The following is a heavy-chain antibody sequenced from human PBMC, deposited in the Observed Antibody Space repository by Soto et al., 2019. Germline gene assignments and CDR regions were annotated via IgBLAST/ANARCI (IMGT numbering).Heavy chain of an antibody. CDR3: ARDLAAAAY. CDR2: INPLPTSGST. Sequence: QVQLVQSGAEVKKPGASVKVSCKASGYIFTNYYIHWVRQAPGQGLEWMAIINPLPTSGSTNYAQKCQGRVTVTRDPSTSTVYMELSSLRSEDTAIYYCARDLAAAAYWGQGTLVTVSS. D-gene: IGHD6-13*01. V-gene: IGHV1-46*01. J-gene: IGHJ4*02. CDR1: GYIFTNYY.